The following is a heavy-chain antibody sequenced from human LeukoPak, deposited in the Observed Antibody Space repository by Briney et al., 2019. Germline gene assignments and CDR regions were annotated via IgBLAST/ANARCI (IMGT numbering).Heavy chain of an antibody. CDR2: MNPNSGNT. D-gene: IGHD3-10*01. CDR3: ARANTMVRGVIPYY. V-gene: IGHV1-8*01. J-gene: IGHJ4*02. Sequence: GASVKVSCKASGYTFTSYDINRVRQATGQGLEWMGWMNPNSGNTGYAQKFQGRVTMTRNTSISTAYMELSSLRSEDTAVYYCARANTMVRGVIPYYWGQGTLVTVSS. CDR1: GYTFTSYD.